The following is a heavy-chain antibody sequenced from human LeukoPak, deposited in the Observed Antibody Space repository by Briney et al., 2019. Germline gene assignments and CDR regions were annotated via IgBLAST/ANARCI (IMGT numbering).Heavy chain of an antibody. CDR2: IDCSGST. CDR1: GDSITDYY. J-gene: IGHJ5*02. CDR3: ARDAGPHSDYCGNWFDP. V-gene: IGHV4-59*01. D-gene: IGHD4-23*01. Sequence: SETLSLTCTVSGDSITDYYWSWIRQSPGRGLEWLGYIDCSGSTHYNHSVRSRVAISVDRSKNQFSLKLNSVTAADTAVYYCARDAGPHSDYCGNWFDPWGQGILVTVSS.